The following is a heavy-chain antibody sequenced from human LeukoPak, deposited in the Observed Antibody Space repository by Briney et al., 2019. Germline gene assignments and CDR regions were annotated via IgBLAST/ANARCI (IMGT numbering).Heavy chain of an antibody. CDR2: IYASGST. CDR1: GGSISSYY. V-gene: IGHV4-4*07. J-gene: IGHJ4*02. D-gene: IGHD3-3*01. CDR3: ARVSYDFWSGYYVDY. Sequence: PSETLSLTCTVSGGSISSYYWSWIRQPAGKVLEWIGRIYASGSTNYNPSLKSRVTMSVDTSQHQFSLKLSSVTAADTAVYYCARVSYDFWSGYYVDYWGQGTLVTVSS.